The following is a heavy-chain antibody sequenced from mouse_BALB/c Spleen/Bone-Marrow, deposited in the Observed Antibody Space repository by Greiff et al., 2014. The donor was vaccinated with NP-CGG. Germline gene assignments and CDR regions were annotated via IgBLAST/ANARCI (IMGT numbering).Heavy chain of an antibody. V-gene: IGHV1S56*01. CDR2: ISPGDGNT. D-gene: IGHD2-4*01. CDR1: GYTFTTYD. Sequence: VQLQESGPELAKPGALVKISCKASGYTFTTYDISWVKQRPGQGLEWIGWISPGDGNTNYNEKFKGKATLTADKSSSTAYMQLSSLTSENSAVYFCARGGDYHYFDYWGQGTTLTVSS. J-gene: IGHJ2*01. CDR3: ARGGDYHYFDY.